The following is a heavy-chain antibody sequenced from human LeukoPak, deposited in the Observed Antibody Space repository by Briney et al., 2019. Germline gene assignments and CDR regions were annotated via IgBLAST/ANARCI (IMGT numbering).Heavy chain of an antibody. D-gene: IGHD6-13*01. CDR3: ARMFNWHHSSATGTPET. V-gene: IGHV4-39*01. CDR2: LYLSGTT. J-gene: IGHJ5*02. CDR1: GGSISSSSYY. Sequence: KPSETLSLTCTVSGGSISSSSYYWGWIRQPPGKGLEWVGSLYLSGTTYYNPSLKSRVTISVGTSENQFSLKLTSVTAADTAVYYCARMFNWHHSSATGTPETWGQGTQVTVFS.